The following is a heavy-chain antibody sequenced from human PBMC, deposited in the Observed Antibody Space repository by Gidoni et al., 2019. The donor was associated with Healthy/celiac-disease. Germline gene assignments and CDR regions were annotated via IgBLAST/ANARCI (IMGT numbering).Heavy chain of an antibody. D-gene: IGHD1-1*01. CDR3: ARGFRYNWKKGAFDI. V-gene: IGHV4-34*01. CDR2: INHSGST. J-gene: IGHJ3*02. Sequence: QVHLQQWGAGLLKPSETLSLTCAVYGGSFSDYCWSWIRQPPGKGLVWIGEINHSGSTNYNPSLKSRVTVSVDTSKNQFSLKLSSVTAADTAVYYCARGFRYNWKKGAFDIWGQGTMVTVSS. CDR1: GGSFSDYC.